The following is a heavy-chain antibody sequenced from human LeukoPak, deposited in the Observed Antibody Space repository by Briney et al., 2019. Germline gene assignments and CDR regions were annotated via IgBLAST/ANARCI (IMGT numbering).Heavy chain of an antibody. V-gene: IGHV3-7*01. CDR1: GFSFSTYW. CDR3: ARDPSRGYSYGYADY. CDR2: IMRDGSEK. J-gene: IGHJ4*02. D-gene: IGHD5-18*01. Sequence: GGSLRLSCAASGFSFSTYWMNWVRQPPGKGLEWVANIMRDGSEKYYVDSVRGRFTISRDNAKNSLYLQMNSLRAEDTAVYYCARDPSRGYSYGYADYWGQGSLVIVSS.